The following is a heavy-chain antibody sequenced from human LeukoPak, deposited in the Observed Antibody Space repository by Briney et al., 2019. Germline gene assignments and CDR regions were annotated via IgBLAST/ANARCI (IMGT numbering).Heavy chain of an antibody. V-gene: IGHV3-33*01. CDR2: IWYDGSTK. CDR3: ARSQSSSLIDY. Sequence: GGSLRLSCAASGFPFSSYGIHWVRQAPGKGLEGVAVIWYDGSTKYYADSVKGRFTISRDNSKNTLYLQMNSLRAEDTAVYFCARSQSSSLIDYWGRGTLVTVSS. CDR1: GFPFSSYG. J-gene: IGHJ4*02. D-gene: IGHD6-13*01.